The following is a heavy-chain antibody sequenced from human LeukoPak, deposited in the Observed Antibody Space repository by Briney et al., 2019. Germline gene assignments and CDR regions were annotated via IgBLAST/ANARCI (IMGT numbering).Heavy chain of an antibody. D-gene: IGHD1-7*01. CDR1: GGSISSYY. J-gene: IGHJ4*02. Sequence: PSETLSLTCTVSGGSISSYYWSWIRQPPGKGLEWIGYIYYSGSTNYNPSLKSRVTISVDTSKNQFSLKLSSVTAADTAVYYCARRNSDSGFFDFWGQGTLVTVSS. V-gene: IGHV4-59*12. CDR3: ARRNSDSGFFDF. CDR2: IYYSGST.